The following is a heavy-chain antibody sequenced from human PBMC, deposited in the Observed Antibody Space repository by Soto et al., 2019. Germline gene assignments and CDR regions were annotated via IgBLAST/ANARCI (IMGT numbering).Heavy chain of an antibody. CDR1: GFSFSDDY. V-gene: IGHV3-11*01. CDR3: ARRDGDG. CDR2: ISNSGSHI. J-gene: IGHJ6*02. Sequence: GGSLRLSCAASGFSFSDDYMSWIRQAPGKGLEWVSYISNSGSHIEYADSVKGRFTTSRDNAKKSLYLQMNSLRAEDTAVYYCARRDGDGRGQGTTVTVSS.